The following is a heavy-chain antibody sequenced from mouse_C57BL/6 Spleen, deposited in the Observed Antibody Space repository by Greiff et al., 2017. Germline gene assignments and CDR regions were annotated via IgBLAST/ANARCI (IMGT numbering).Heavy chain of an antibody. J-gene: IGHJ2*01. D-gene: IGHD2-3*01. Sequence: QVQLQQSGPELVKPGASVKISCKASGYAFSSSWMNWVKQRPGKGLEWIGRIYPGDGDTNYNGKFKGKATLTADKSSSTAYMQLSSLTSEDSAVYFCARSARDGYYLYYFDYWGQGTTLTVSS. V-gene: IGHV1-82*01. CDR3: ARSARDGYYLYYFDY. CDR1: GYAFSSSW. CDR2: IYPGDGDT.